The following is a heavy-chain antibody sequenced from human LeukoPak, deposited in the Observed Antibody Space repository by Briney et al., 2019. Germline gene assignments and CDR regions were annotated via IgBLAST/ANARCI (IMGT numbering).Heavy chain of an antibody. Sequence: SETLSLTCDVSGYSIRTGYYWGWVRQPPGKDLEWIGSVYHSGSTYYNPSLQSRVNILVDTSKNQFSLSLTSVTAADTAVYYCARAVGSSESNWFDPWGQGTLATVSS. CDR2: VYHSGST. J-gene: IGHJ5*02. D-gene: IGHD1-26*01. CDR1: GYSIRTGYY. CDR3: ARAVGSSESNWFDP. V-gene: IGHV4-38-2*01.